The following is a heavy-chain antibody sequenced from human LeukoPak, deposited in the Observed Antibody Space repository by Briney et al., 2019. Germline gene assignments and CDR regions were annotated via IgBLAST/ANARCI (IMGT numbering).Heavy chain of an antibody. J-gene: IGHJ4*02. Sequence: ASVKVSCKASGGTFSSYAISWVRQAPGQGLEWMGRIIPIFGTANYAQKFQGRVTIATDESTSTAYMELGSLRSEDTAVYYCARSRYYFDYWGQGTLVTVSS. CDR1: GGTFSSYA. CDR3: ARSRYYFDY. CDR2: IIPIFGTA. V-gene: IGHV1-69*05.